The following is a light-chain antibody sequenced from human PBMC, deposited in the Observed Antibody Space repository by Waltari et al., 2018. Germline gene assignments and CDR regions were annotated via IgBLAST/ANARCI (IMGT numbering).Light chain of an antibody. J-gene: IGLJ3*02. V-gene: IGLV1-40*01. CDR2: DDG. Sequence: QSVLTQPPSVSGAPGQRVTIPCTGSSSNIGSPYNVHWYQQLPGTAPKLLIYDDGHRPSGVPDRVSGSKSGTSASLAITELRAEDEAEYYCQSYDSDLIGVVFGGGTKVTVL. CDR1: SSNIGSPYN. CDR3: QSYDSDLIGVV.